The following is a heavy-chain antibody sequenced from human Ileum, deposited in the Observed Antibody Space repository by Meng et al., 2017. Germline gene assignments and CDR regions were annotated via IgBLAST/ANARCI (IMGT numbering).Heavy chain of an antibody. J-gene: IGHJ4*02. Sequence: VALGGSGTGLGGPSVTISSTCAVSIGSISSNTYWSWVRQPPGKGLEWIGQISHSGSAYYNPWLKSRVTMSVDKSKSQFSLMLTSVTAADTAIYYCARHGGYSQDFWGQGTLVTVSS. CDR1: IGSISSNTY. D-gene: IGHD4-23*01. V-gene: IGHV4-4*02. CDR3: ARHGGYSQDF. CDR2: ISHSGSA.